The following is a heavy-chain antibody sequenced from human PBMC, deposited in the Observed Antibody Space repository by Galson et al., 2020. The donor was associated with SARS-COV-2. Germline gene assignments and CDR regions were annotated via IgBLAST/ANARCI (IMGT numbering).Heavy chain of an antibody. J-gene: IGHJ4*02. CDR2: ISYDGSNK. CDR1: GFTFSSYA. CDR3: ASPQSGSYSSHFDY. Sequence: GGSLRLSCAASGFTFSSYAMHWVRQAPGKGLEWVAVISYDGSNKYYADSVKGRFTISRDNSKNTLYLQMNSLRAEDTAVYYCASPQSGSYSSHFDYWGQGTLFTVSS. D-gene: IGHD1-26*01. V-gene: IGHV3-30*04.